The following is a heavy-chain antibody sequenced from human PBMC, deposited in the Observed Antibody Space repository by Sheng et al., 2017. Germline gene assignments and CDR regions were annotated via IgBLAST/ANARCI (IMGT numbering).Heavy chain of an antibody. V-gene: IGHV4-38-2*02. J-gene: IGHJ4*02. CDR3: ARDSQWLSDY. CDR2: IYHSGST. Sequence: QVQLQESGPGLVKPSETLSLTCTVSGYSISSGYYWGWIRQPPGKGLEWIGSIYHSGSTYYNPSLKSRVTISVDTSKNQFSLKLSSVTAADTAVYYCARDSQWLSDYWGQGTLVTVSS. CDR1: GYSISSGYY. D-gene: IGHD6-19*01.